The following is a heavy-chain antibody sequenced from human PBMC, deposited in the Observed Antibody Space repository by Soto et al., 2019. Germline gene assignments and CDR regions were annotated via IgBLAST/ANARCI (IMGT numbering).Heavy chain of an antibody. J-gene: IGHJ6*02. CDR1: GFTFSSYA. D-gene: IGHD3-10*01. V-gene: IGHV3-23*01. Sequence: PGGSLRLSCAASGFTFSSYAMSWVRQAPGKGLERVSAISGSGGSTYYADSVKGRFTISRDNSKNTLYLQMNSLRAEDTAVYYCAKDLDYYGSRSPWDDYYYGRDVWGQGTTFTVSS. CDR2: ISGSGGST. CDR3: AKDLDYYGSRSPWDDYYYGRDV.